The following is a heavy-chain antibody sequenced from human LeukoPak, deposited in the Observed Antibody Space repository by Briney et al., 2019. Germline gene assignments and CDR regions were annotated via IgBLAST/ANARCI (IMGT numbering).Heavy chain of an antibody. CDR2: IDNSDNT. Sequence: GGSLRLSCAASEFTVSSNYMSWVRQAPGKGLEWVSVIDNSDNTYYADSVKGRFTISRDNSKNTLYLQMNSLRAEDTAVYYCAKGEGLYYDSSGYSHFDYWGQGTLVTVSS. J-gene: IGHJ4*02. V-gene: IGHV3-53*01. D-gene: IGHD3-22*01. CDR1: EFTVSSNY. CDR3: AKGEGLYYDSSGYSHFDY.